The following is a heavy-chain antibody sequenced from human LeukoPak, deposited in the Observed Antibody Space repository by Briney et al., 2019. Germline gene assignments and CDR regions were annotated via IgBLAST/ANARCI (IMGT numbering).Heavy chain of an antibody. CDR1: VGSVTSGSYY. J-gene: IGHJ3*02. V-gene: IGHV4-61*03. Sequence: SETLSLTCTVSVGSVTSGSYYWSWIRQPPGKTLEWIGDISYSGDTNYNRSLKSRLTISLDASKNHFSLKLTSVAAADTAVYYCARDVVVTASPDAFDIWGQGTLVTVSS. D-gene: IGHD2-21*02. CDR2: ISYSGDT. CDR3: ARDVVVTASPDAFDI.